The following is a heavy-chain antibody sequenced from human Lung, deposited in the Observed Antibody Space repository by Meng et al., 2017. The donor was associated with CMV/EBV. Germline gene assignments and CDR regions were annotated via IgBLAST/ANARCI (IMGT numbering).Heavy chain of an antibody. Sequence: QLQRQEAGPGLVKPSETLSLTCPVSGGSISSSSYYWAWIRQPPGEGLEWIGSVVYSGTTYYTSSLKSRVSISVDTSKNQFSLKLSSVTAADTAVYYCARHHHSPTFDYWGQGTLVTVSS. CDR1: GGSISSSSYY. CDR3: ARHHHSPTFDY. J-gene: IGHJ4*02. CDR2: VVYSGTT. D-gene: IGHD1-14*01. V-gene: IGHV4-39*01.